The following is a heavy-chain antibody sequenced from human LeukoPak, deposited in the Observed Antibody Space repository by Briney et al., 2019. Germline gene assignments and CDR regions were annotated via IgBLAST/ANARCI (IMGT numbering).Heavy chain of an antibody. CDR3: AREAVAGTEGWFDP. J-gene: IGHJ5*02. CDR1: GYTFTMYD. CDR2: INPNSGKT. V-gene: IGHV1-8*01. Sequence: ASVTVSFTASGYTFTMYDINWVRQAAGQGGEGMGWINPNSGKTGYSQKFQGRLTLTRNTSISTAYMELRSLRSEDTAVYYCAREAVAGTEGWFDPWGQGTLVTVSS. D-gene: IGHD6-19*01.